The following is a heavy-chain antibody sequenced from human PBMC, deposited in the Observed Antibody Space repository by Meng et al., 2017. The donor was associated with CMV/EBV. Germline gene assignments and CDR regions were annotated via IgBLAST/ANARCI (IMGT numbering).Heavy chain of an antibody. CDR1: GYTFTSYG. V-gene: IGHV1-18*01. Sequence: ASVKVSCKASGYTFTSYGISWVRQAPGQGLEWMGWISAYNGNTNYAQKLQGRVTMTTDTSTSTAYMELRSLRSDDTAVYYCARRVPAAIPGLAFDIWGQGTMVTVSS. CDR3: ARRVPAAIPGLAFDI. D-gene: IGHD2-2*02. J-gene: IGHJ3*02. CDR2: ISAYNGNT.